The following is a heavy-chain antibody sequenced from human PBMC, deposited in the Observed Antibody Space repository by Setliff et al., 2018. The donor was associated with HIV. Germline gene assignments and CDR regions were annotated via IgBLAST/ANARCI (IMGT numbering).Heavy chain of an antibody. D-gene: IGHD5-12*01. Sequence: LRLSCAASGLPFSTSWMTWVRQAPGKGLEWIGRIKDKANGEAIDYSGHLKGRFSISREDSKHMTFLEMDDLRVEDTAVYYCTADFLFSWLGIWGQGTVVTVSS. J-gene: IGHJ3*02. CDR3: TADFLFSWLGI. CDR2: IKDKANGEAI. CDR1: GLPFSTSW. V-gene: IGHV3-15*01.